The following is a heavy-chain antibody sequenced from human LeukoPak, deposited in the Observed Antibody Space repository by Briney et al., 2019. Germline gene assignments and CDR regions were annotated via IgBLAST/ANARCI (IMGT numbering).Heavy chain of an antibody. CDR3: VSARLTDGGSDY. CDR2: TTSKNEI. J-gene: IGHJ4*02. CDR1: GFTFSSHD. D-gene: IGHD2-15*01. Sequence: GGSLRLSCAASGFTFSSHDMHWVRQAPGKGLEWVLSTTSKNEIPNADSVKGRFTISRDNAKNSLYLKMNSLRAEDTPVYYCVSARLTDGGSDYWGQGTLVTVSS. V-gene: IGHV3-21*06.